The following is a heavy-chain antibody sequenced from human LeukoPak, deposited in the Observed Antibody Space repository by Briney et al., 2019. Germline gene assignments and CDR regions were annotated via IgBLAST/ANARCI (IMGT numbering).Heavy chain of an antibody. Sequence: SCKASGGTFSTYAMHWVRQAPGKGLEWVTVISHDGNNKNYADSVKGRFTISRDNSKNTLYLQMNSLRADDTAVYYCAKDSHMALDYWGQGALVTVSS. CDR2: ISHDGNNK. CDR3: AKDSHMALDY. V-gene: IGHV3-30-3*02. CDR1: GGTFSTYA. D-gene: IGHD5-24*01. J-gene: IGHJ4*02.